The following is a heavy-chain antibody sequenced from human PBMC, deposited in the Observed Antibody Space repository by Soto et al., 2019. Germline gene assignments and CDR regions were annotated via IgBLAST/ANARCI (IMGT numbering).Heavy chain of an antibody. J-gene: IGHJ5*02. CDR1: GGSVSSGDYY. Sequence: QVQLQESGPGLVKPSETLSLTCTVSGGSVSSGDYYWSWIRQPPGKGLEWIGYIYYSGNTNYNPSLKSRVIISVDTSKNLFSLKLTSVTAADTAVYYCARIPVDTSMIYWIDPWGQGTLVTVSS. V-gene: IGHV4-61*08. CDR3: ARIPVDTSMIYWIDP. CDR2: IYYSGNT. D-gene: IGHD5-18*01.